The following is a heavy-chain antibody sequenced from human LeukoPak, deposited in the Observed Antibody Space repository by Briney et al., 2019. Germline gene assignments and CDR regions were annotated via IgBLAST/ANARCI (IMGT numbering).Heavy chain of an antibody. J-gene: IGHJ4*02. Sequence: GGSLRLSCAASGFTFSSYSMNWVRQAPGQGLEWGSYISSSSSTIYYADSVKGRFTISRYNAKNSLYLQMNSLRAEDTAVYYCARERGYDSSGYSSYYFDYWGQGTLVTVSS. CDR3: ARERGYDSSGYSSYYFDY. CDR2: ISSSSSTI. D-gene: IGHD3-22*01. V-gene: IGHV3-48*04. CDR1: GFTFSSYS.